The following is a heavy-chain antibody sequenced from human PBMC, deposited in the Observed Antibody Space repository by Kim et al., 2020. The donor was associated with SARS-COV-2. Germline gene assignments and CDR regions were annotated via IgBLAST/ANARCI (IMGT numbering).Heavy chain of an antibody. CDR2: IYYSGST. CDR3: ARGAMVRGVLRGRDAFVI. D-gene: IGHD3-10*01. J-gene: IGHJ3*02. CDR1: GGSISSYY. Sequence: SETLSLTCTVSGGSISSYYWSWIRQPPGKGLEWIGYIYYSGSTNYNPSLKSRVTISVDTSKNQFSLKLSSVTAADTAVYYCARGAMVRGVLRGRDAFVIWGQGTMVTVSS. V-gene: IGHV4-59*13.